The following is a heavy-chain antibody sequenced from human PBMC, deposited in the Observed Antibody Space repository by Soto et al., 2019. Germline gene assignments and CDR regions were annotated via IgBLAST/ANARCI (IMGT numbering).Heavy chain of an antibody. Sequence: SETLSLTCTVSGGSISSSSYYWGWIRQPPGKGLEWIGSIYYSGSTYYNPSLKSRVTISVDTSKNQFSLKLSSVTAADTAVYYCARFGYSGSWYYYYGMDVWGQGTTVTISS. J-gene: IGHJ6*02. D-gene: IGHD6-13*01. CDR3: ARFGYSGSWYYYYGMDV. CDR1: GGSISSSSYY. V-gene: IGHV4-39*01. CDR2: IYYSGST.